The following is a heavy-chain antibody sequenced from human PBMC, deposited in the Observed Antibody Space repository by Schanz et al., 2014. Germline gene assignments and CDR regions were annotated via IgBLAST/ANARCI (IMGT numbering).Heavy chain of an antibody. CDR1: RSTFSSYT. V-gene: IGHV1-69*02. CDR2: FIPILDVG. CDR3: TRGGYSYALSAFDI. Sequence: QVQLVQSGAEVKKPGSSVKVSCKSSRSTFSSYTISWVRQARGQGLEWVGRFIPILDVGNYAQQFQGRVTFTADTSTNTAYMELSSLRSEDTAVYYCTRGGYSYALSAFDIWGQGTMVTVSS. J-gene: IGHJ3*02. D-gene: IGHD5-18*01.